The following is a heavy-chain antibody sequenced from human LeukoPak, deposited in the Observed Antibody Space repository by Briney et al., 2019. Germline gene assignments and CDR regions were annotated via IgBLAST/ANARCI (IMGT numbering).Heavy chain of an antibody. J-gene: IGHJ6*04. CDR2: INTSGGST. V-gene: IGHV1-46*01. CDR1: GYTFTSYY. CDR3: ARGYYYGSGSYPLDV. Sequence: ASLKVSCTASGYTFTSYYMHCGRETPGQGLWWMGIINTSGGSTSYAQKFQGRVTMTRDTSTSTVYMELSSLRSEDTAVYYCARGYYYGSGSYPLDVWGKGTTVTISS. D-gene: IGHD3-10*01.